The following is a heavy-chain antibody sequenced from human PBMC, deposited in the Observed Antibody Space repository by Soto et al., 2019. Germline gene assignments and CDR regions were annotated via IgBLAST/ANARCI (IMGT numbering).Heavy chain of an antibody. CDR1: GGTFSSYA. V-gene: IGHV1-69*01. CDR2: IIPIFGTA. J-gene: IGHJ6*02. D-gene: IGHD4-17*01. Sequence: QVQLVQSGAEVKKPGSSVKVSCKASGGTFSSYAISWVRQAPGQGLEWMGGIIPIFGTANYAQKFQGRVTITADESTSTAYMELSSLRSEDTGVYYCARVRRPTVTTFYYYYGMDVWGQGTTVTVSS. CDR3: ARVRRPTVTTFYYYYGMDV.